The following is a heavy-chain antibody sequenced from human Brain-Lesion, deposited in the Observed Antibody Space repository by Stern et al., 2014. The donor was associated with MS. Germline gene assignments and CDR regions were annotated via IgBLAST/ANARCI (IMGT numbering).Heavy chain of an antibody. CDR3: ATYYYDSTGYNDF. D-gene: IGHD3-22*01. CDR2: INPKSGGT. J-gene: IGHJ4*02. V-gene: IGHV1-2*04. Sequence: VQLVESGAEVKKPGASVKVSCKASGYTFTGYYMHWVRQAPGKGLEWQGWINPKSGGTNYAQKFQGWVTMTRDTSINTAYMELSRLRSDDTAVYYCATYYYDSTGYNDFWGQGTLVTVSS. CDR1: GYTFTGYY.